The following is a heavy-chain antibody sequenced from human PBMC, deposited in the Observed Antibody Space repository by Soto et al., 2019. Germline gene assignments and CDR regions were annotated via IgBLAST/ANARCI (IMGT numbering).Heavy chain of an antibody. CDR3: ARGEIVLVPAAMLANYGMDV. CDR2: IYYSGST. V-gene: IGHV4-39*01. D-gene: IGHD2-2*01. CDR1: GGSISSSSYY. J-gene: IGHJ6*02. Sequence: PSETLSLTCTVSGGSISSSSYYWGWIRQPPGKGLEWIGSIYYSGSTYYNPSLKSRVTISVDTSKNQFSLKLSSVTVADTAVYYCARGEIVLVPAAMLANYGMDVWGQGTTVTVSS.